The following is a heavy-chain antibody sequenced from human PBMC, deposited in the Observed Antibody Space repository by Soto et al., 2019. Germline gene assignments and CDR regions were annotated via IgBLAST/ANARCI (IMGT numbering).Heavy chain of an antibody. CDR2: TYYSGST. D-gene: IGHD3-22*01. Sequence: SETLSLTCTVSGGSVSSGSYYWSWIRQPPGKGLEWIGYTYYSGSTNYNPSLKSRVTISVDTSKNQFSLKLSSVTAADTAVYYCARSPDSSGYYPRWYYYGMDVWGQGTTVTVSS. CDR1: GGSVSSGSYY. J-gene: IGHJ6*02. V-gene: IGHV4-61*01. CDR3: ARSPDSSGYYPRWYYYGMDV.